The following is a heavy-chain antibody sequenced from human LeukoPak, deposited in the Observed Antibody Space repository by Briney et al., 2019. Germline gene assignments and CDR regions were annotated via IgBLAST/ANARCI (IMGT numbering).Heavy chain of an antibody. CDR1: GLTFSEYY. J-gene: IGHJ5*02. Sequence: GSLRLSCAASGLTFSEYYMSWIPQDPGKGVEGVSYLSSSGSTIYYADSVKGRFTISRDNAKNSLYLQMNSLRAEDTAVYYCAGSYYGSPPDWFDPWGQGTLVTVSS. CDR3: AGSYYGSPPDWFDP. V-gene: IGHV3-11*01. CDR2: LSSSGSTI. D-gene: IGHD3-10*01.